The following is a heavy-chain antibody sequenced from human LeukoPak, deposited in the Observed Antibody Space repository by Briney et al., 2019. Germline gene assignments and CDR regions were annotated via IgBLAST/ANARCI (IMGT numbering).Heavy chain of an antibody. Sequence: QTLSLTCAISGDSVSSNSAAWNWIRQSPSRVLEWLGGTYYRSKWYNDYAVSVKSRITINPDTSKNQFSLQLNSVTPEDTAVYYCARELLWFGELWGDYYYYGMDVWGKGTTVTVSS. CDR1: GDSVSSNSAA. CDR3: ARELLWFGELWGDYYYYGMDV. D-gene: IGHD3-10*01. J-gene: IGHJ6*04. V-gene: IGHV6-1*01. CDR2: TYYRSKWYN.